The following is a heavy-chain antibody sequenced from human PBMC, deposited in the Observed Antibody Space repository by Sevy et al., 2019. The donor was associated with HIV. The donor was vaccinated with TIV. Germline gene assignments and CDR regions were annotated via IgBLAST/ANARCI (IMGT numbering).Heavy chain of an antibody. V-gene: IGHV3-7*01. D-gene: IGHD3-22*01. CDR3: ARESSGPSVVDL. Sequence: GGSLRLSCAASGFTFTTYWMIWIRQAPGKGLEWVANINRDGTQKYYADSRKDRFTISRDNAENSLYLQMDGLRAEDTALYYCARESSGPSVVDLWGQGTLVTVSS. CDR2: INRDGTQK. J-gene: IGHJ5*02. CDR1: GFTFTTYW.